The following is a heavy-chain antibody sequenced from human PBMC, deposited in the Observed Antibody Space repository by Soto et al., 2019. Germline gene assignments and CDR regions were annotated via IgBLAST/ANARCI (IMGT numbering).Heavy chain of an antibody. D-gene: IGHD3-10*01. CDR3: ARGGLPITMVRGVQTYYYYYMDV. J-gene: IGHJ6*03. Sequence: ASVKVSCKASGYTFTDYYIHWLRQAPGQGLEWMGWVNPRSGGTNYALKFRGWVTVTRDTSISTAYMELPRVRSDDAAVYYCARGGLPITMVRGVQTYYYYYMDVWGKGTTVTVSS. CDR2: VNPRSGGT. CDR1: GYTFTDYY. V-gene: IGHV1-2*04.